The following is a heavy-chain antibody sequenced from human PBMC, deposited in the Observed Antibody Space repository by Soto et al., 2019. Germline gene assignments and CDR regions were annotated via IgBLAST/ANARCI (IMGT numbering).Heavy chain of an antibody. V-gene: IGHV3-33*01. J-gene: IGHJ6*02. Sequence: GGSRRRSWAASGFTFSSYVMHWVRQAPGKGLEWVAVIWYDGSNKYYADSVKGRFTISRDNSKNTLYLQMNSLRAEDTAVYYCARASYSSGWYGMDVWGQGTTVTVSS. CDR1: GFTFSSYV. D-gene: IGHD6-19*01. CDR2: IWYDGSNK. CDR3: ARASYSSGWYGMDV.